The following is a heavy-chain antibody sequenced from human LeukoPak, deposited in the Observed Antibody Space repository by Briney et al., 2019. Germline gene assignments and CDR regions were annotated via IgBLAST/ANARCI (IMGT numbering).Heavy chain of an antibody. CDR3: ARDHPIMWPYYQ. V-gene: IGHV4-34*11. Sequence: PSETLSLTCAVYGGSFSGYYWSWIRQPPGKGLEWIGNIYYSGSTNYNPSLKSLVTISVDMSKNQFSLRLSSVTAADTAVYYCARDHPIMWPYYQWGQGTLVTVSS. D-gene: IGHD3-16*01. J-gene: IGHJ4*02. CDR1: GGSFSGYY. CDR2: IYYSGST.